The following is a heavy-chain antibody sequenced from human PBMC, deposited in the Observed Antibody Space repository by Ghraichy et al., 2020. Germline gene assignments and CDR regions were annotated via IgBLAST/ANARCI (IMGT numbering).Heavy chain of an antibody. CDR1: GGSICSYY. D-gene: IGHD6-13*01. Sequence: SQTLSLTCTVSGGSICSYYWSWIRQPPGKGLEWIGYIYTSGSTNYNPSLKSRVTISVDTSKNQFSLKLSSVTAADTAMYYCATQSSRYYFDYWGQGTLVTVSS. V-gene: IGHV4-4*09. CDR2: IYTSGST. CDR3: ATQSSRYYFDY. J-gene: IGHJ4*02.